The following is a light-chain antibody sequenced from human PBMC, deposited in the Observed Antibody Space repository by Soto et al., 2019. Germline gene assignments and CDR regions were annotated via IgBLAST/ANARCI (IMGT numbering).Light chain of an antibody. CDR2: GAS. CDR1: QSVSSSY. CDR3: QQYGSSPLVT. Sequence: VVLTQSTGSLSLSPGERATLSFRASQSVSSSYLAWYQQKPGQAPRLLIYGASSRATGIPDRFSGSGSGTDFTLTISRLEPEDFAVYYCQQYGSSPLVTFGQGTRLEIK. V-gene: IGKV3-20*01. J-gene: IGKJ5*01.